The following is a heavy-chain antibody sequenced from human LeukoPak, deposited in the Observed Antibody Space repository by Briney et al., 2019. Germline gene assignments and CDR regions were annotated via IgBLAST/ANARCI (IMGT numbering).Heavy chain of an antibody. CDR1: GFIFSDHY. J-gene: IGHJ2*01. V-gene: IGHV3-72*01. CDR3: IRGAVTTTNWCSDL. CDR2: IRKKANSYTT. Sequence: GGSLRLSCAASGFIFSDHYMDWVRQAPGEGLEWIGRIRKKANSYTTEYAASVRGRFTISRDDSKSSLYLQMNSLKTEDTAVYFCIRGAVTTTNWCSDLWGRGTLVTVSS. D-gene: IGHD4-17*01.